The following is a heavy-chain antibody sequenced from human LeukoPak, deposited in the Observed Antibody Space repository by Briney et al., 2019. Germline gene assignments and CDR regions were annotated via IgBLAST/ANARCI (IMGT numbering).Heavy chain of an antibody. CDR3: ARQPGGTAAFDL. Sequence: PSETLSLTCTVSGASIGGYYCSWIRQPPGKGLEWIAYIYYSGSTNYNPSLKSRVTISVDTSKNQFSLTLSSVTAADTAVYYCARQPGGTAAFDLWGQGTMVTVSS. CDR1: GASIGGYY. J-gene: IGHJ3*01. D-gene: IGHD1-14*01. V-gene: IGHV4-59*08. CDR2: IYYSGST.